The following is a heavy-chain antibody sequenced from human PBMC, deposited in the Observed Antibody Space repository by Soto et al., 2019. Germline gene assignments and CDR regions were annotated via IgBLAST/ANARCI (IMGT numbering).Heavy chain of an antibody. D-gene: IGHD2-2*01. CDR1: GFTFSSYG. CDR3: ASRSPALDY. J-gene: IGHJ4*02. V-gene: IGHV3-33*01. CDR2: IWYDGSSK. Sequence: QVQLVESGGGVVQPGRSLRLSCAASGFTFSSYGMHWVRQAPGKGLEWVAVIWYDGSSKYYADFVKGRFTISRDNSKNTLYLQMNSLRAEDTAVYYCASRSPALDYWGQGTLVTVSS.